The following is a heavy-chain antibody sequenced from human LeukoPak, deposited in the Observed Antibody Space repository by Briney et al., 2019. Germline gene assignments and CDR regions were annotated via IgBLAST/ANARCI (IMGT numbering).Heavy chain of an antibody. V-gene: IGHV1-18*04. J-gene: IGHJ3*02. CDR3: AREGYCGGGSCHPDDAFDI. D-gene: IGHD2-15*01. CDR1: GYTFSKYG. Sequence: ASVKVSCKASGYTFSKYGVSWVRQAPGQGLEWMGWIRAYKGNTNVAQKFQARVTMTTDTSTSTAYMDLKSLRSDDTAVYYCAREGYCGGGSCHPDDAFDIWGQGTMVTVSS. CDR2: IRAYKGNT.